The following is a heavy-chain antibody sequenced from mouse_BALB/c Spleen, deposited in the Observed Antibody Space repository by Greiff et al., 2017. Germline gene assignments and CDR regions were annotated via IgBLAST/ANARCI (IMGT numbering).Heavy chain of an antibody. CDR3: ARSGAFDY. J-gene: IGHJ2*01. CDR2: IDPENGNT. CDR1: GFNIKDYY. V-gene: IGHV14-1*02. Sequence: VQLQQSGAELVRPGALVKLSCKASGFNIKDYYMHWVKQRPEQGLEWIGWIDPENGNTIYDPKFQGKASITADTSSNTAYLQLSSLTSEDTAVYYCARSGAFDYWSQGTTLTVSA. D-gene: IGHD3-1*01.